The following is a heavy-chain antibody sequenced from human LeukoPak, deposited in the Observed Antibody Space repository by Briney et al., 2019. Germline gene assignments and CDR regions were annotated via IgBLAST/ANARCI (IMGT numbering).Heavy chain of an antibody. J-gene: IGHJ4*02. V-gene: IGHV3-23*01. CDR3: AKDRRNYYDSSDHYYRRNGDY. CDR1: VFTFSNYA. D-gene: IGHD3-22*01. Sequence: AGTLRLSCAASVFTFSNYAKSWLREAPGRGLEWASPITGNGAGTFYTDSVKGRFTISRDNSKNTLFLQMNSLRAEDTAIYYCAKDRRNYYDSSDHYYRRNGDYWGQGTLVTVSS. CDR2: ITGNGAGT.